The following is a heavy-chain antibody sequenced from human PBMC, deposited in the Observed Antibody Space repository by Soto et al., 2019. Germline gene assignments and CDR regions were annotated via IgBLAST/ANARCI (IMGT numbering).Heavy chain of an antibody. V-gene: IGHV3-23*01. CDR2: ISASGGST. CDR3: AKDRSSGWYYSFDY. CDR1: GFTFSSYA. J-gene: IGHJ4*02. D-gene: IGHD6-19*01. Sequence: GVLRLSCAASGFTFSSYAMNWVRQAPGKGLEWVSAISASGGSTYYADSVKGRFTISRDNSKNTLYLQMNSLRAEDTAVYYCAKDRSSGWYYSFDYWGQGTLVTVSS.